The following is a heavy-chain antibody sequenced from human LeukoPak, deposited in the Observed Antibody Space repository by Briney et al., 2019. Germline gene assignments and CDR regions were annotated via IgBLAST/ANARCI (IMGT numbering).Heavy chain of an antibody. D-gene: IGHD3-22*01. CDR3: ARVPPGYYDSSGILDI. V-gene: IGHV4-59*01. CDR2: IYYSGST. Sequence: SETLSLTCTVSGGSISSYYWSWIRPPPGRGLEWIGYIYYSGSTNYNPSLKSRVTISVDTSKNQFSLKLSSVTAADTAVYYCARVPPGYYDSSGILDIWGQGTMVTVSS. CDR1: GGSISSYY. J-gene: IGHJ3*02.